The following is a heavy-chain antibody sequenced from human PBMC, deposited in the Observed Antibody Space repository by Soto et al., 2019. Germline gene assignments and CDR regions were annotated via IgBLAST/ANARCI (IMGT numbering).Heavy chain of an antibody. CDR3: AKDGSGYCSGGSCYPPDYFDY. CDR1: GFTFSSYA. J-gene: IGHJ4*02. D-gene: IGHD2-15*01. CDR2: ISGSGGST. V-gene: IGHV3-23*01. Sequence: EVQLLESGGGLVQPGGSLRLSCAASGFTFSSYAMSWVRQAPGKGLEWVSAISGSGGSTYYADSVKGRFTISRDNSKNTLYLQMNSLRAEDTAVYYCAKDGSGYCSGGSCYPPDYFDYWGQGTLVTVSS.